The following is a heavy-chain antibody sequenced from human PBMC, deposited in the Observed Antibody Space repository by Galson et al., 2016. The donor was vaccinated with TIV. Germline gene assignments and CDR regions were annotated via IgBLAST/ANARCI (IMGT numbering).Heavy chain of an antibody. CDR3: AKSGDSRSIDS. CDR1: GFTLSHFG. CDR2: ILYDGSSQ. Sequence: SLRLSCAASGFTLSHFGMHWVRQSPGKGLEWLAVILYDGSSQFYADSVEGRFAISRDNSKNTLYLQMNSLGAEDTALYYCAKSGDSRSIDSWGQGTLVIVSS. J-gene: IGHJ4*02. V-gene: IGHV3-30*18. D-gene: IGHD3-22*01.